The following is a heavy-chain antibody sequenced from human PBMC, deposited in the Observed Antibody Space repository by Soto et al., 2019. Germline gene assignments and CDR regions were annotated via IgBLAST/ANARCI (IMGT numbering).Heavy chain of an antibody. CDR2: IKQDGSEK. Sequence: GGSLRLSCAASGFTFSSYWMSWVRQAPGKGLEWVANIKQDGSEKYYVDSVKGRFIISRDNAKNSLYLQMNSLRAEDTAVYYCASSLITGFGVVSDAFDIWGQGTMVTVSS. D-gene: IGHD3-3*01. CDR3: ASSLITGFGVVSDAFDI. V-gene: IGHV3-7*01. J-gene: IGHJ3*02. CDR1: GFTFSSYW.